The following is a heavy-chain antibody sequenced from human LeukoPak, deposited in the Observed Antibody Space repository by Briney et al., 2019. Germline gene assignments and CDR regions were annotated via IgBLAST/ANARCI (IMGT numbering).Heavy chain of an antibody. Sequence: GGSLRLSCAASGFTVSSNYMSWVRQAPGKGLGWVSVIYSGGSTYYADSVKGRFTISRDNSKNTLYLQMNSLRAEDTAVYYCARDLPFDSSGYYYGGGFDYWGQETLVTVSS. CDR3: ARDLPFDSSGYYYGGGFDY. V-gene: IGHV3-66*01. CDR1: GFTVSSNY. J-gene: IGHJ4*02. CDR2: IYSGGST. D-gene: IGHD3-22*01.